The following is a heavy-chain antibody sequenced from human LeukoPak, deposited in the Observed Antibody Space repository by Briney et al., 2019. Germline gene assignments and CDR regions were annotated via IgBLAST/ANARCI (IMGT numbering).Heavy chain of an antibody. CDR1: GFTFSSYG. J-gene: IGHJ4*02. D-gene: IGHD3-22*01. CDR3: AKGEYYDSSGLGDFDY. V-gene: IGHV3-30*02. CDR2: IRYDGSNK. Sequence: GGFLRLSCAASGFTFSSYGMHWVRQAPGKGLEWVAFIRYDGSNKYYADSVKGRFTISRDNSKNTLYLQMNSLRAEDTAVYYCAKGEYYDSSGLGDFDYWGQGTLVTVSS.